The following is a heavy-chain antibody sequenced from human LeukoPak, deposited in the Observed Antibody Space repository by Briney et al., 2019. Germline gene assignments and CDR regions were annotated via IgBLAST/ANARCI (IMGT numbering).Heavy chain of an antibody. V-gene: IGHV1-46*01. CDR2: INPSGGST. CDR3: GRDLNRSGYTREGRFDP. J-gene: IGHJ5*02. D-gene: IGHD3-22*01. Sequence: ASVKVSCKASGYTFTGYYIHWVRQAPGQGLEWMGIINPSGGSTTYAQKFQGRVTMTRDMSTSTVYMELSSLRSEDTAVYYCGRDLNRSGYTREGRFDPWGQGTLVTVSS. CDR1: GYTFTGYY.